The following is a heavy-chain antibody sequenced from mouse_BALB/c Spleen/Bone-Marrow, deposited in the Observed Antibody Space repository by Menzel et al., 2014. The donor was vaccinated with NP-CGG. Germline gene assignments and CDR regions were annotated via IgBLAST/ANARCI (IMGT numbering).Heavy chain of an antibody. J-gene: IGHJ4*01. D-gene: IGHD2-1*01. Sequence: EVQLQQSGAELVKPGASVKLSCTASGFNIKDTYMHWVKQRPEQGLEWIGRIDTANGNTKYDPKFQGKATITADTSSTTAYPQLSSLTSEDAAVYYCARYGNGLMDYWGQGTSVTVSS. V-gene: IGHV14-3*02. CDR3: ARYGNGLMDY. CDR1: GFNIKDTY. CDR2: IDTANGNT.